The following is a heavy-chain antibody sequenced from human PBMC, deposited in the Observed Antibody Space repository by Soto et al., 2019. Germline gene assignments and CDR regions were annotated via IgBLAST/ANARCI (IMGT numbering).Heavy chain of an antibody. J-gene: IGHJ6*02. D-gene: IGHD2-2*01. Sequence: ASVKVSCKASGGTFSSYAISWVRQAPGQGLEWMGGIIPIFGTANYAQKFQGRVTITADKSTSTAYMELSSLRSEDTAVYYCAREDRLVVPAALKGGVDYYYGMDVWGQGTTVTVSS. CDR1: GGTFSSYA. V-gene: IGHV1-69*06. CDR3: AREDRLVVPAALKGGVDYYYGMDV. CDR2: IIPIFGTA.